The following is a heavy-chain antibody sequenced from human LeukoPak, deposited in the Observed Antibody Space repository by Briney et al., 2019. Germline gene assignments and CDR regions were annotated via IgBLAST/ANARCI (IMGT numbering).Heavy chain of an antibody. V-gene: IGHV3-23*01. D-gene: IGHD2-2*02. J-gene: IGHJ1*01. CDR3: ARDQDCSSTSCYSRSEYFQH. CDR2: ISGSGGNT. CDR1: GFTFSSCA. Sequence: GGSLRLSCAASGFTFSSCAMSWVRQAPGKGREWVSGISGSGGNTYYADSLKGRFTISRDNSKNTLYLQMNSLRAEDTAVYYCARDQDCSSTSCYSRSEYFQHWGQGTLVTVSS.